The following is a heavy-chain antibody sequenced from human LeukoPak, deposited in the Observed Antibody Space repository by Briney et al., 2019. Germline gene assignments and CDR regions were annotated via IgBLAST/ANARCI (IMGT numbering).Heavy chain of an antibody. CDR2: ISAYNGNT. D-gene: IGHD3-22*01. Sequence: GASVKVSCKASGYTFTSYGISWVRQAPGQGLGWMGWISAYNGNTNYAQKLQGRVTMTTDTSTSTAYMELRSLRSDDTAGYYCARLAPNRYYYDSSGYRDYWGQGTLVTVSS. J-gene: IGHJ4*02. CDR1: GYTFTSYG. CDR3: ARLAPNRYYYDSSGYRDY. V-gene: IGHV1-18*01.